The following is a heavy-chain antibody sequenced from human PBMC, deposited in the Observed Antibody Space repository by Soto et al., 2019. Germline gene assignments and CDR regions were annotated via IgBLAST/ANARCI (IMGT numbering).Heavy chain of an antibody. CDR3: ARQVYAIAGRNYGMDV. V-gene: IGHV3-7*01. CDR1: GFTLSSYW. D-gene: IGHD2-8*01. CDR2: IKQDGSEK. Sequence: EVQLVESGGGLVQPGGSLRLSCAASGFTLSSYWMSWVRQAPGKGLEWVANIKQDGSEKYYVDSVKGRFAISRDNAKNTLFLQMNSLRAEDTAVYYCARQVYAIAGRNYGMDVWGQGTTVTVSS. J-gene: IGHJ6*02.